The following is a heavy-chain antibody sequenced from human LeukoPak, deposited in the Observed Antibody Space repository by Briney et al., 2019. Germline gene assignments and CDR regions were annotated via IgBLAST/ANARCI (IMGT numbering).Heavy chain of an antibody. CDR2: IYYSGST. D-gene: IGHD3-10*01. CDR3: ARHPGFLGSGSYRTNWFDP. V-gene: IGHV4-39*01. CDR1: GGSISSSSYY. Sequence: SETLSLTCTVSGGSISSSSYYWGWIRQPPGKGLEWIGSIYYSGSTYYNPSLKSRVTISVDTSKNQFSLKLSSVTAADTAVYYCARHPGFLGSGSYRTNWFDPWGQGTLVTGSS. J-gene: IGHJ5*02.